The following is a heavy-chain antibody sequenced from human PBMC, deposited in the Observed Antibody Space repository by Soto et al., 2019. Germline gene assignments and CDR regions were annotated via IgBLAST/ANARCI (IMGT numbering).Heavy chain of an antibody. J-gene: IGHJ6*02. CDR1: GGTFSNYA. V-gene: IGHV1-69*13. CDR2: IIPIFGTA. D-gene: IGHD5-18*01. CDR3: ARLSGYSYGTYYYYGMDV. Sequence: ASVKVSCRASGGTFSNYAISWVRQAPGQGLEWMGGIIPIFGTANYAQKFQGRVTITADESTSTAYMELSSLRSEDTAVYYCARLSGYSYGTYYYYGMDVWGQGTTVTAP.